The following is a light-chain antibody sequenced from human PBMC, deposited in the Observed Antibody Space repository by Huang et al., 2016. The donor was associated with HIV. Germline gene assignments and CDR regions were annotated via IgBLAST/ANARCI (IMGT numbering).Light chain of an antibody. CDR1: QSLLHSNEHNY. CDR3: MQALQTPYT. Sequence: DIVMTQSPLSLPVTAGERASISCTSSQSLLHSNEHNYLDWYLQKPGQSPQLLIYLGSYRPSGVPDRFSGGGSGTNFTLRISRVEAEDAGVYYCMQALQTPYTFGQGTKLEI. CDR2: LGS. J-gene: IGKJ2*01. V-gene: IGKV2-28*01.